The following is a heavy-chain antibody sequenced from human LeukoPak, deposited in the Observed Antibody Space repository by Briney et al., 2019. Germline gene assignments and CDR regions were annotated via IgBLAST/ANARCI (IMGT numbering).Heavy chain of an antibody. CDR3: ARAAPFFYDSSGYYYFDY. CDR1: GYTFTSYG. V-gene: IGHV1-18*01. CDR2: ISAYNGNT. Sequence: ASVKVSCKASGYTFTSYGISWVRQAPGQGLGWMGWISAYNGNTNYAQKLQGRVTMTTDTSTSTAYMELRSLRSDDTAVYYCARAAPFFYDSSGYYYFDYWGQGTLVTVSS. J-gene: IGHJ4*02. D-gene: IGHD3-22*01.